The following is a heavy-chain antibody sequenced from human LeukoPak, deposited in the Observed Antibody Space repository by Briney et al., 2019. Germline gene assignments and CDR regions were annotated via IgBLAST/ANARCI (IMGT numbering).Heavy chain of an antibody. Sequence: GASVKVSCKTSGGTHNRYAISWVRQAPGHGPEWMGWISVYNGNTKYAQKVQDRVTLTTDASTSTAYMELRGLGSDDTAVYYCVEDGGRSNGKWYFDLWGRGTLVTVSS. V-gene: IGHV1-18*01. D-gene: IGHD2-15*01. J-gene: IGHJ2*01. CDR3: VEDGGRSNGKWYFDL. CDR2: ISVYNGNT. CDR1: GGTHNRYA.